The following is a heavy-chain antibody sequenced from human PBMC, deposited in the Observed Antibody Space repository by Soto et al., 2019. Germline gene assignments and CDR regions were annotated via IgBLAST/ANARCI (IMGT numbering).Heavy chain of an antibody. J-gene: IGHJ4*02. D-gene: IGHD1-1*01. CDR1: GYNFTDYD. CDR2: INPNDDAI. Sequence: QVQLVQSGAEVKKPGASVKVSCKASGYNFTDYDMHWVRQAPGQGLEWMGMINPNDDAINYAQKFQGRVSMTRDSPTSTVYMELSSLRSEDTAMYYCARASKYNREWYVPCGIWGQGTPITVSS. V-gene: IGHV1-46*01. CDR3: ARASKYNREWYVPCGI.